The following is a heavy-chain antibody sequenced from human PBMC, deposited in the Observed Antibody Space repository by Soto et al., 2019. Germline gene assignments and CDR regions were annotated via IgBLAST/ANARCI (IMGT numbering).Heavy chain of an antibody. V-gene: IGHV5-51*01. CDR1: GYIFSNYW. J-gene: IGHJ6*02. D-gene: IGHD6-13*01. CDR3: ARRRVADVAFQYVPWSMDV. CDR2: IYPGDSDT. Sequence: GESLKISCNGSGYIFSNYWIGWVRQVPGKGLEWMGIIYPGDSDTRYSPSFQGQVIISADKSITTAYLQWSSLKASDTAMYYCARRRVADVAFQYVPWSMDVWGQGTTVTVSS.